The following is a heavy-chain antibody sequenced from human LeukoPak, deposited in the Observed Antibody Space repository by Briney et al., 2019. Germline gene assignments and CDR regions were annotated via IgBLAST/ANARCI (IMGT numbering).Heavy chain of an antibody. CDR2: TRYDGSNK. Sequence: GGSLRLSCAASGFTFSSYGMYWVRQAPGKGLEWVAFTRYDGSNKYYADSVKGRSTISRDNSKNTLYLQMNSLRGEDTGVYYCARYDTAVALYYFDYWGQGTLVTVSS. CDR3: ARYDTAVALYYFDY. CDR1: GFTFSSYG. V-gene: IGHV3-30*02. D-gene: IGHD5-18*01. J-gene: IGHJ4*02.